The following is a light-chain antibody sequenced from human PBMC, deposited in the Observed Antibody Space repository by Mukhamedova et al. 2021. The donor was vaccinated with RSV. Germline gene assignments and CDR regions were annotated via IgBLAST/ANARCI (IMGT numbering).Light chain of an antibody. CDR3: SSYTTRSTVI. Sequence: GTSDDIGYYDYLSWYQQHPGKAPKLLIYEVSNRPSGVSNRFSGSKSGSTASLTISGLQAEDEADYYCSSYTTRSTVIFGGGNKVT. CDR2: EVS. V-gene: IGLV2-14*01. J-gene: IGLJ2*01. CDR1: SDDIGYYDY.